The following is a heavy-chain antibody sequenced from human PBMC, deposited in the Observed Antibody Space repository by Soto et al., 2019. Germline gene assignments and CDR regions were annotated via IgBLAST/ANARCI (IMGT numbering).Heavy chain of an antibody. Sequence: GGSLKISCNGSGYSFTSYWIGWVRQMPGKGLEWMGIIYPGDSDTKYNPSFQGQVTISADKSITTTYLRWTSLKASDTAIYYCAASIFYYGMDVWGQGTTVTVSS. CDR3: AASIFYYGMDV. CDR2: IYPGDSDT. CDR1: GYSFTSYW. J-gene: IGHJ6*02. V-gene: IGHV5-51*01.